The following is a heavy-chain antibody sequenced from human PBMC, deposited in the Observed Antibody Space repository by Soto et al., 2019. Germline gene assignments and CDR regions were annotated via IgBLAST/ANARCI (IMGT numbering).Heavy chain of an antibody. J-gene: IGHJ4*02. CDR1: GGSFSGYY. CDR3: ARFAGDPGFDY. D-gene: IGHD4-17*01. V-gene: IGHV4-34*01. Sequence: SETLSLTCAVYGGSFSGYYWSWIRQPPGKGLEWIGEINHSGSTNYNPSLKSRVTISVDTSKNQFSLKLSSVTAADTAVYYCARFAGDPGFDYWGQGTLVTVSS. CDR2: INHSGST.